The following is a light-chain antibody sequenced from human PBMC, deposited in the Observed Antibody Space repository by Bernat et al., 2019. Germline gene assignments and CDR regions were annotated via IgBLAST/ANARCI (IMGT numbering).Light chain of an antibody. V-gene: IGKV1D-16*01. CDR3: QQYYSYPRT. CDR1: QGVSGW. Sequence: DIQMTQSPSSLSASVGERVTITCRASQGVSGWLAWYQQKPGKAPKSLIYGASNLESGVPSRFSGSGYGTDFTLTISCLQSEDFATYYCQQYYSYPRTFGQGTKVEIK. CDR2: GAS. J-gene: IGKJ1*01.